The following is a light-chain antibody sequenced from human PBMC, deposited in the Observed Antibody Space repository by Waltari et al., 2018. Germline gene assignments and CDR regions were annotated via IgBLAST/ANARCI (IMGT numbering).Light chain of an antibody. J-gene: IGLJ3*02. CDR2: DVS. CDR3: SSHAGNNIPPWV. Sequence: QSALTQPRSVSGSPGQSVTISCTGSSSDVGAYDYVSWYQQHPGKTPNVMSYDVSKRPSGVHARVSGSKSGNTASLTISGLQAEDEADYYCSSHAGNNIPPWVCGGGTKVTV. CDR1: SSDVGAYDY. V-gene: IGLV2-11*01.